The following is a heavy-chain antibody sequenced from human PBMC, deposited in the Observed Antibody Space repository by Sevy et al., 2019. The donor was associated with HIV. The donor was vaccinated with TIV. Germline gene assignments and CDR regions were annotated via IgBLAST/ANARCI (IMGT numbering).Heavy chain of an antibody. CDR3: AREKPYYYDSSASDAFDI. V-gene: IGHV3-21*01. Sequence: GGSLRLSCAASGFTFSSYSMNWVRQAPGKGLEWVSSISSSSSYIYYADSVKGRFTISRDNAKNSLYLKMNSLRAEDTAVYYCAREKPYYYDSSASDAFDIWGQGTMVTVSS. D-gene: IGHD3-22*01. J-gene: IGHJ3*02. CDR1: GFTFSSYS. CDR2: ISSSSSYI.